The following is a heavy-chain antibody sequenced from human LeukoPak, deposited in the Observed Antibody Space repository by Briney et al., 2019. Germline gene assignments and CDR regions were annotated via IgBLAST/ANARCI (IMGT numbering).Heavy chain of an antibody. Sequence: SETLSLTCTVSGGSISSSSYYWGWIRQPPGKGLEWIGSVCCGGSTCYNPSLKSRVTISADTSKNQFSLKLTSVTAADTAVYYCARLNWSDLDYWGQGTLVTVSS. D-gene: IGHD1-20*01. CDR1: GGSISSSSYY. CDR2: VCCGGST. V-gene: IGHV4-39*01. CDR3: ARLNWSDLDY. J-gene: IGHJ4*02.